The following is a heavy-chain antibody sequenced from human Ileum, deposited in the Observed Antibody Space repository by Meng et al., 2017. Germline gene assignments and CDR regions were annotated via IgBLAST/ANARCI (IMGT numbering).Heavy chain of an antibody. J-gene: IGHJ4*02. V-gene: IGHV1-69*01. CDR1: VVTFNTYA. Sequence: VWKSGAEVQKPGSSGKVPCQVSVVTFNTYAISVVREAPGQGLAWMGWITPTFDTPNYAQKFQDRVTITADASTSTTYMELNGLMSEDTALYYCARGAVVATTYYFDSWGQGTLVTVSS. CDR3: ARGAVVATTYYFDS. D-gene: IGHD2-21*02. CDR2: ITPTFDTP.